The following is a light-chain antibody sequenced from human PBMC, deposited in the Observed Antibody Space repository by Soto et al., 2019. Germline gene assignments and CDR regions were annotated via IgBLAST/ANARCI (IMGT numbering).Light chain of an antibody. V-gene: IGKV1-5*01. CDR2: DTS. CDR1: QSISSW. J-gene: IGKJ1*01. CDR3: QQFGGTPPRT. Sequence: DIQMTQSPSTLSASVGDRVTITCRASQSISSWLAWYQQKPGKVPKLLIYDTSSLESGVPSRFSGSGSGTEFTLTIGGLEPEDSAVYFCQQFGGTPPRTFGQGTKVEIK.